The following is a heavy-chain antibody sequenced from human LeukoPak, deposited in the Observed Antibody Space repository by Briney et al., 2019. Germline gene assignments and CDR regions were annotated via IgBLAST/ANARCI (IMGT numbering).Heavy chain of an antibody. CDR3: AKRQQGSGSRYFDY. CDR1: GFTFDDYS. CDR2: INWSSGDI. D-gene: IGHD3-10*01. V-gene: IGHV3-9*01. J-gene: IGHJ4*02. Sequence: PGGSLRLSCAASGFTFDDYSMHWVRQAPGKGLEWVSGINWSSGDITYADAVTGRFTISRDNAKNFVYLQMNSLRPDDTAVYYCAKRQQGSGSRYFDYWGQGILVTVSS.